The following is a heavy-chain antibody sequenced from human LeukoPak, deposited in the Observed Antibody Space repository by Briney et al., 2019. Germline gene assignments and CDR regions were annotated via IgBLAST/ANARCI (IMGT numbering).Heavy chain of an antibody. V-gene: IGHV1-46*01. CDR2: IKPSGGGT. Sequence: ASVKVSCKASGYTFSNYYVHWVRQAPGQGLEWMGIIKPSGGGTSYALKFQGRVTLTRDTSTSTAYMELSSLRSEDTAVYYCARDHFDSSGYHYLLGYFEHWGQGTPVTVSS. CDR3: ARDHFDSSGYHYLLGYFEH. J-gene: IGHJ1*01. D-gene: IGHD3-22*01. CDR1: GYTFSNYY.